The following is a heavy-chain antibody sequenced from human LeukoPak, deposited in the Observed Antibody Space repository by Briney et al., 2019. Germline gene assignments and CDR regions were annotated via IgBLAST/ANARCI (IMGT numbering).Heavy chain of an antibody. CDR3: ARVGSDDEYYYDSSGYYLDY. Sequence: ASVKVSCKASGYTFTSYGISWVRQAPGQGLEWMGWISAYNGNTNYAQKLQGRVTMTTDTSTSTAYMELRSLRSDDTAVYYCARVGSDDEYYYDSSGYYLDYWGQGTLVTVSS. J-gene: IGHJ4*02. V-gene: IGHV1-18*01. D-gene: IGHD3-22*01. CDR1: GYTFTSYG. CDR2: ISAYNGNT.